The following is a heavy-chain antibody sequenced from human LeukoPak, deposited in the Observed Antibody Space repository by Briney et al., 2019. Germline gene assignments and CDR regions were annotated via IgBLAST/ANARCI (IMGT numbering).Heavy chain of an antibody. D-gene: IGHD6-25*01. Sequence: SETLSLTCTVSGGSISSYYWSWIRQPPGKGLEWIGYIYYSGSTNYNPSLKSRVTMSVDTSKNQFSLKLSSVTAADTAVYYCARASPYSSGWLFDYWGQGTLVTVSS. CDR2: IYYSGST. CDR3: ARASPYSSGWLFDY. J-gene: IGHJ4*02. V-gene: IGHV4-59*01. CDR1: GGSISSYY.